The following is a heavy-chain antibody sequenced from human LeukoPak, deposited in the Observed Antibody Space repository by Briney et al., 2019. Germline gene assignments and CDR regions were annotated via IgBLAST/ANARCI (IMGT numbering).Heavy chain of an antibody. Sequence: PSETLSLTSSVSGYSLSSGYYWGWIRQPPGEGLEWIGSMFHSGRTYYNPSLESRVTMSVDTSKNQFSLKLSSVTAADTAVYYCARVRYNWNRDFDYWGQGTLVTVSS. CDR2: MFHSGRT. V-gene: IGHV4-38-2*02. CDR1: GYSLSSGYY. D-gene: IGHD1-20*01. CDR3: ARVRYNWNRDFDY. J-gene: IGHJ4*02.